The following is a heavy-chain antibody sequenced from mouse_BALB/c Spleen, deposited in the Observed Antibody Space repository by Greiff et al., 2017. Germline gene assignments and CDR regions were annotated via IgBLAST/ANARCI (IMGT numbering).Heavy chain of an antibody. Sequence: EVKLMESGAELVRPGASVKLSCKASGFNINDYYMHWVKQRPEQGLEWIGWIDTDNGNTIYAPNFQGKASITADTSSNTAYLQLSSLTSEDTAVYYCARGGGSPAWFDYWGQGTLVTVSA. CDR3: ARGGGSPAWFDY. V-gene: IGHV14-1*02. J-gene: IGHJ3*01. D-gene: IGHD1-1*02. CDR2: IDTDNGNT. CDR1: GFNINDYY.